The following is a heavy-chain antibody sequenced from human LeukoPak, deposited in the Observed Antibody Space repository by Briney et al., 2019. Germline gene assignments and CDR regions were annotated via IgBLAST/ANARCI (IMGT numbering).Heavy chain of an antibody. V-gene: IGHV3-23*01. CDR2: ISGSGSST. CDR1: GFTFSSYA. J-gene: IGHJ4*02. Sequence: GGSLRLSCAASGFTFSSYAMSWVRQAPGKGLEWVSAISGSGSSTYYADSVKGRFTISRDNSKNTLYLQMNSLRAEDTAVYYCAKAKGPSMVRGSFDYWGQGTLVTVSS. CDR3: AKAKGPSMVRGSFDY. D-gene: IGHD3-10*01.